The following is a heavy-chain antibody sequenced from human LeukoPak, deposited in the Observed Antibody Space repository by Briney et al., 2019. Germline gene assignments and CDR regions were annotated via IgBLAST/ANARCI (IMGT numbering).Heavy chain of an antibody. CDR3: ARLTGYSSESWFDP. CDR1: GGSISSYY. D-gene: IGHD3-9*01. J-gene: IGHJ5*02. V-gene: IGHV4-59*01. CDR2: MYYSGST. Sequence: SETLSLTCTVSGGSISSYYWSWVRQPPGKGLGWVGYMYYSGSTNYNTSLKRRVTISVEKSKNQFSLKLSSVTAADTAVYYCARLTGYSSESWFDPWGQGTLVTVSS.